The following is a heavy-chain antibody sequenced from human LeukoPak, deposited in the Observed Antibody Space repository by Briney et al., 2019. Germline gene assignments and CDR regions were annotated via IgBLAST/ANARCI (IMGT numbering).Heavy chain of an antibody. CDR3: AKEYSSRLNYFDY. CDR1: GFTFDDYA. D-gene: IGHD6-13*01. Sequence: PGGSLRLSCAASGFTFDDYAMHWVRQAPGKGLEGVFLISWDGGSTYYADSVKGRYTISRDNSKNSLYLQMNSLRAEDTALYYCAKEYSSRLNYFDYWGQGTLVTVSS. CDR2: ISWDGGST. J-gene: IGHJ4*02. V-gene: IGHV3-43D*03.